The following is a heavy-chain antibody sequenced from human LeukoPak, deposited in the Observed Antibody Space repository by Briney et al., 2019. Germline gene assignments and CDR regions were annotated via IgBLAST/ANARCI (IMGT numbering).Heavy chain of an antibody. CDR2: IRSKAYGGTT. J-gene: IGHJ5*02. D-gene: IGHD3-16*01. CDR1: GFTFGDYA. CDR3: TKSRFYDYVWGGS. V-gene: IGHV3-49*04. Sequence: GGSLRLSCTASGFTFGDYAMSWVRQAPGKGLEWVSFIRSKAYGGTTEYAASVKGRFTISRDDSKSIAYLQMNSLKTEDTAVYYCTKSRFYDYVWGGSWGQGTLVTVSS.